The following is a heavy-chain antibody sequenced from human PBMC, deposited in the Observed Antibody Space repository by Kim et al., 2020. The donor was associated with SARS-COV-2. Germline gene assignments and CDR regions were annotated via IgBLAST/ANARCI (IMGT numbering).Heavy chain of an antibody. CDR2: IYYSGST. CDR1: GGSISSSSYY. D-gene: IGHD3-16*01. CDR3: ARRVFGGERDDAFDI. V-gene: IGHV4-39*01. Sequence: SETLSLTCTVSGGSISSSSYYWGWIRQPPGKGLEWIGSIYYSGSTYYNPSLKSRVTISVDTSKNQFSLKLSSVTAADTAVYYCARRVFGGERDDAFDIWGQGTMVTVSS. J-gene: IGHJ3*02.